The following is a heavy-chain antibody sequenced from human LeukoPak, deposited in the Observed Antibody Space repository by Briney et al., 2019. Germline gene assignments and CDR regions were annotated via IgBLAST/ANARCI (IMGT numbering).Heavy chain of an antibody. CDR2: ISGSGGST. CDR1: GFTFSSYA. Sequence: PGGSLRLSCAASGFTFSSYAMSWVRQAPGKGLEWVSAISGSGGSTYYADSVKGWFTISRDNSKNTLYLQMNSLRAEDTAVYYCAKASLKQWLPPGPGYWGQGTLVTVSS. J-gene: IGHJ4*02. V-gene: IGHV3-23*01. CDR3: AKASLKQWLPPGPGY. D-gene: IGHD6-19*01.